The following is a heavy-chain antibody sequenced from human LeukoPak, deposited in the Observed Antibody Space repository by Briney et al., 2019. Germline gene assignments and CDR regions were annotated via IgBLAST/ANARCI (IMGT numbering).Heavy chain of an antibody. J-gene: IGHJ6*02. CDR3: AKDQVESSSWYPSSHYYGMDV. D-gene: IGHD6-13*01. CDR1: GFTFSSYG. CDR2: ISYDGSNK. Sequence: GGSLRLSCAASGFTFSSYGMHWVRQAPGRGLEWVAVISYDGSNKYYADSVKGRFTISRDNSKNTLYLQMNSLRAEDTAVYYCAKDQVESSSWYPSSHYYGMDVWGQGTTVTVSS. V-gene: IGHV3-30*18.